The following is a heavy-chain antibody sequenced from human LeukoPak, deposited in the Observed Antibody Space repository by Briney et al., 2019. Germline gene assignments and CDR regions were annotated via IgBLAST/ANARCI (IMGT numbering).Heavy chain of an antibody. D-gene: IGHD3-10*01. CDR1: GYTFTSYG. CDR2: INPNSGGT. J-gene: IGHJ4*02. Sequence: GASVKVSCKASGYTFTSYGISWVRQAPGQGLEWMGWINPNSGGTNYAQKFQGRVTMTRDMSISTAYMELSRLRSDDTAVYYCARDNPSGRGFDYWGQGTLVTVSS. CDR3: ARDNPSGRGFDY. V-gene: IGHV1-2*02.